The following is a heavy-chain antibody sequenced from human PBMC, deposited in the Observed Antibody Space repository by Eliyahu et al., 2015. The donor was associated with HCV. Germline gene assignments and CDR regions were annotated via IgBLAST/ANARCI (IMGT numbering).Heavy chain of an antibody. J-gene: IGHJ4*02. CDR3: ARNGLRLGELSLGVGYFDY. D-gene: IGHD3-16*02. Sequence: EVQLVESGGGLVKPGGSLRLSCAASGFTFSSYSMNWVRQAPGKGLEWVSSISSSSSYIYYADSVKGRFTISRDNAKNSLYLQMNSLRAEDTAVYYCARNGLRLGELSLGVGYFDYWGSREPWSPSPQ. V-gene: IGHV3-21*01. CDR1: GFTFSSYS. CDR2: ISSSSSYI.